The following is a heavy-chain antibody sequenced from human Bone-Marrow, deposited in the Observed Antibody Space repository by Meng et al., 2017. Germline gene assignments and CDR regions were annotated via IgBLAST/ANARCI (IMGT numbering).Heavy chain of an antibody. J-gene: IGHJ4*02. CDR2: IYHSGNT. Sequence: QLQLQESGSGLVKPSQTLSLTCAVSGGSISSSNWWSWVRQPPGKGLEWIGEIYHSGNTNYNPSLKSRVAMSVDKSKNQFSLRLSSVTAADTAVYYCARARSSSWSFDYWGQGTLVTVSS. CDR1: GGSISSSNW. CDR3: ARARSSSWSFDY. V-gene: IGHV4-4*02. D-gene: IGHD6-13*01.